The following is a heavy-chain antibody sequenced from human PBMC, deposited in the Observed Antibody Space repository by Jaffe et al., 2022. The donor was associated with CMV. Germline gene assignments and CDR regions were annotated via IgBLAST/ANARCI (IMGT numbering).Heavy chain of an antibody. V-gene: IGHV3-48*02. CDR3: AGAEAYSYREGAFDI. CDR1: GFIFSSYS. CDR2: ISSSSSTI. J-gene: IGHJ3*02. Sequence: DVQLVDSGGGLVQPGGSLRLSCAASGFIFSSYSMNWVRQAPGKGLEWVSYISSSSSTIYYADSVRGRFTISRDNAKNSVSLEMNGLRDEDTAVYYCAGAEAYSYREGAFDIWGQGTMVTVSS. D-gene: IGHD5-18*01.